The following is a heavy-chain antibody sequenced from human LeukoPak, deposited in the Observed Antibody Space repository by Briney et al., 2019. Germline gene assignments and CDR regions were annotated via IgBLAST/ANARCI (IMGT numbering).Heavy chain of an antibody. CDR3: ARGGSSWPHYYYYYMDV. J-gene: IGHJ6*03. CDR1: GGSFSGYY. CDR2: INHSGST. D-gene: IGHD6-13*01. V-gene: IGHV4-34*01. Sequence: SETLSLTCAVYGGSFSGYYWSWIRQPPGKGLEWIGEINHSGSTNYNPSLKSRVTISVDTSKNQFSLKLSSVTAADTAVYYCARGGSSWPHYYYYYMDVWGKGTTVTISS.